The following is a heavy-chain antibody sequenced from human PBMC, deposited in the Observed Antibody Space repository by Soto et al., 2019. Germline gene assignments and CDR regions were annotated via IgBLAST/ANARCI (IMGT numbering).Heavy chain of an antibody. D-gene: IGHD3-22*01. CDR1: GVTLSSYA. CDR3: ARERPYYYDGRAMDV. V-gene: IGHV1-69*13. J-gene: IGHJ6*02. CDR2: IIPIFGTA. Sequence: ASVKVSCKESGVTLSSYAITWVRQAPGQGLEWMGGIIPIFGTANYTQRFQGRVTITADESTNTAYMELSSLISEDTAVYYCARERPYYYDGRAMDVWGQGTTVTVSS.